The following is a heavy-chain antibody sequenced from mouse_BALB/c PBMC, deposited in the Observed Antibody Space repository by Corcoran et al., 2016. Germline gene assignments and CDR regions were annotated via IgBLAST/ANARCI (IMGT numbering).Heavy chain of an antibody. J-gene: IGHJ1*01. CDR3: ARWDWYFDV. CDR2: IDPANGKT. CDR1: GFNIKDTY. V-gene: IGHV14-3*02. Sequence: EVQLQQSGAELVKPGASVKLSCTASGFNIKDTYMNWVKQRPEQGLEWIGRIDPANGKTKYDPKFQGKATITADTSSNTAYLQLSSLTSEDTAVYYCARWDWYFDVWGAGTTVTVSS.